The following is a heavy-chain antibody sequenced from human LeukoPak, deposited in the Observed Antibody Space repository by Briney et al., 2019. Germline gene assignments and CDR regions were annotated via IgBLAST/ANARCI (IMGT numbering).Heavy chain of an antibody. CDR3: AGVGYSYGSNYFGY. Sequence: PSETLSLTCTVSGGSISSSSYYWGWIRQPPGKGLEWIGSIYYSGSTYYNPSLKSRVTISVDTSKNQFSLKLSSVTAADTAVYYCAGVGYSYGSNYFGYWGQGTLVTVSS. V-gene: IGHV4-39*01. J-gene: IGHJ4*02. CDR2: IYYSGST. CDR1: GGSISSSSYY. D-gene: IGHD5-18*01.